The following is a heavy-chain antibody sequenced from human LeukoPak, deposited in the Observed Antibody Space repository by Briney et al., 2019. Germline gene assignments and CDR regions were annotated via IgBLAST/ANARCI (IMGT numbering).Heavy chain of an antibody. CDR1: GGSLSGYY. V-gene: IGHV4-34*01. Sequence: PSETLSLTCAVYGGSLSGYYWSWIRQSPGKGLERIGEISHSGSTHYDSSLKSRVTISADTSTNQFSLKLSSVTAADTAIYYCARGRPRGPYTSNWTEYLHYWGQGTLVTVSS. D-gene: IGHD6-13*01. CDR3: ARGRPRGPYTSNWTEYLHY. J-gene: IGHJ1*01. CDR2: ISHSGST.